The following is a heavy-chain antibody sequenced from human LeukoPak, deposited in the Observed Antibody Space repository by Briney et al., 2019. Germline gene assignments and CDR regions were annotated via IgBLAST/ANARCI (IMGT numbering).Heavy chain of an antibody. V-gene: IGHV4-61*02. CDR1: GGSLSSGSYY. D-gene: IGHD2-21*02. Sequence: SETLSLTCTVSGGSLSSGSYYWRWIRQPAGKGLEWIGRIYTRGSPHYHPSLKHRVTISVDTSKNQFSLKLSFGPAADTAVYYCARSGPYGGGDCYLRYWGQGTLVTVSS. CDR3: ARSGPYGGGDCYLRY. J-gene: IGHJ4*02. CDR2: IYTRGSP.